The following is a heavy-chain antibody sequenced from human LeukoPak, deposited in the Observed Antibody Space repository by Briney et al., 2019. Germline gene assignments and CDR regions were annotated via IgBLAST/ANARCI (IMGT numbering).Heavy chain of an antibody. Sequence: GGSLRLSCAASGFTFSNYWMHWVRQTPGKGLVWVSRINSDASVTTYADSVKGRFTISRDNAKNTLYLQMNSLRAEDTAVYYCARVTAVAGTSVGVDAWGQGTPVTVSS. CDR2: INSDASVT. CDR3: ARVTAVAGTSVGVDA. J-gene: IGHJ4*02. V-gene: IGHV3-74*01. CDR1: GFTFSNYW. D-gene: IGHD6-19*01.